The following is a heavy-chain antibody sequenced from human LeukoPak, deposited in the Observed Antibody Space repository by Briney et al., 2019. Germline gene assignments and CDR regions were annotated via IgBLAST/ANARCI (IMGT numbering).Heavy chain of an antibody. CDR1: GGSISISSVY. Sequence: SETLSLTCTVSGGSISISSVYWAWIRQPPGRGLEWIGNFYFNGSTYSNPSLKSRVTISADTSKNQFSLNLNSVTAADTAVYYCARLPRYYYGSGSYFNGDFDFWGQGTLVTVSS. D-gene: IGHD3-10*01. CDR3: ARLPRYYYGSGSYFNGDFDF. J-gene: IGHJ5*01. V-gene: IGHV4-39*01. CDR2: FYFNGST.